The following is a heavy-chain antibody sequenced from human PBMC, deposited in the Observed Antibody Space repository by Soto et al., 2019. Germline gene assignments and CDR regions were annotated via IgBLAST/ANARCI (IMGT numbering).Heavy chain of an antibody. CDR1: GFTFSSYW. J-gene: IGHJ4*02. CDR2: IKQDGSEK. Sequence: GGSLRLSCAASGFTFSSYWMSWVRQAPGKGLEWVANIKQDGSEKYYVDSVKGRFTISRDNAKNSLYLQMNSLRAEDTAGYYCARGTAAAGTWGFATRALFPTGDYWGQGTLVTVSS. V-gene: IGHV3-7*05. CDR3: ARGTAAAGTWGFATRALFPTGDY. D-gene: IGHD6-13*01.